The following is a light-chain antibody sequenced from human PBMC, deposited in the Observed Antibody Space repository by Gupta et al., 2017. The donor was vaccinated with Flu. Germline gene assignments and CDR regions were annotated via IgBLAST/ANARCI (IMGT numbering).Light chain of an antibody. CDR3: AAWDDSLSGYV. J-gene: IGLJ1*01. CDR1: SSNIGSNY. CDR2: RNN. V-gene: IGLV1-47*01. Sequence: QSVLTQPPSASGTPGQRVTIPCSGSSSNIGSNYVYWYQQLPGTAPKLLIYRNNQRPSGLPDRFSGSKSGTSASLAISGLRSEDEADYYCAAWDDSLSGYVFGTGTKVTVL.